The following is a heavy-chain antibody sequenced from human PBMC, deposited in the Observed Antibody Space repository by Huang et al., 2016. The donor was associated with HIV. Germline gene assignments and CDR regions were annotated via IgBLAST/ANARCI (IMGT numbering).Heavy chain of an antibody. Sequence: QLQLQESGPGLVKPSETLSLTCTGSGGSISGSSYYWGWIRQPPGKGLEWIGNIYYSGSTYYNPALKSRVTISVDTSKKQFSLKLRSVTAADTAVYYCASGGSFVEFWGQGTPVTFSS. CDR2: IYYSGST. J-gene: IGHJ4*02. D-gene: IGHD3-16*01. CDR1: GGSISGSSYY. CDR3: ASGGSFVEF. V-gene: IGHV4-39*01.